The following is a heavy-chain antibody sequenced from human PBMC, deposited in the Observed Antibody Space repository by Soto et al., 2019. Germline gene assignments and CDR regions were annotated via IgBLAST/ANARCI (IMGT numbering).Heavy chain of an antibody. CDR2: TRNRANSYTT. Sequence: GESLKISCAASGFTFSDHYMDWVRQAPGKGLEWVARTRNRANSYTTEYAASVKGRFSISRDNSKNSLYLQMNSLKTEDTAVYYCTRSSGSYKYFDLWGRGTLVTVSS. CDR1: GFTFSDHY. V-gene: IGHV3-72*01. J-gene: IGHJ2*01. CDR3: TRSSGSYKYFDL. D-gene: IGHD1-26*01.